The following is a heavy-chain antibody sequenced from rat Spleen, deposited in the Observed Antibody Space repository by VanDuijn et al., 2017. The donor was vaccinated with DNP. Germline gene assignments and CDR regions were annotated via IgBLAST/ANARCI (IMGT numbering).Heavy chain of an antibody. D-gene: IGHD4-3*01. CDR2: ISASGGNT. Sequence: EVQLVETGGGLVQPGRSLKLSCAASGFTFSNSDMAWVRQAPRKGLEWVASISASGGNTYYRDSVKGRFTISRDNAKSTLYLQMNSLRSEDMATYYCVRWNSGHFDYWGQGVMVTVSS. CDR1: GFTFSNSD. V-gene: IGHV5-25*01. CDR3: VRWNSGHFDY. J-gene: IGHJ2*01.